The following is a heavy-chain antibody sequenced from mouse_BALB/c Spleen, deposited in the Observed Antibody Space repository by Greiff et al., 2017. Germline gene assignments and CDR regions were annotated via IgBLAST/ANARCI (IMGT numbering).Heavy chain of an antibody. CDR1: GFTFSSFG. V-gene: IGHV5-17*02. Sequence: EVMLVESGGGLVQPGGSRKLSCAASGFTFSSFGMHWVRQAPEKGLEWVAYISSGSSTIYYADTVKGRFTISRDNPKNTLFLQMTSLRSEDTAMYYCARLGGSSSWFAYWGQGTLVTVSA. CDR2: ISSGSSTI. J-gene: IGHJ3*01. D-gene: IGHD1-1*01. CDR3: ARLGGSSSWFAY.